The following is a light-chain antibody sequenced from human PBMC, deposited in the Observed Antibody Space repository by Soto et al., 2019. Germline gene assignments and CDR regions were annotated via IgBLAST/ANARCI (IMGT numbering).Light chain of an antibody. Sequence: QSALTQPASVSGSPGQSITISCAGNSSHVGRYTYVSWYQQHPGKAPKLIIYDVYNRPSGVSTRFSGSKSGNTASLTISGLQAEDEADYYCTSYTSTSTPYVFGGGTKLTVL. J-gene: IGLJ1*01. CDR1: SSHVGRYTY. V-gene: IGLV2-14*01. CDR2: DVY. CDR3: TSYTSTSTPYV.